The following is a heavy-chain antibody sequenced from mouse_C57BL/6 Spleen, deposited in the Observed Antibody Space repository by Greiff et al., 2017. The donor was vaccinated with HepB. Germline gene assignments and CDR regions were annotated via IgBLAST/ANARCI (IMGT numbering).Heavy chain of an antibody. J-gene: IGHJ3*01. CDR1: GYSITSGYY. CDR3: ASLIYYDYDEGWFAY. CDR2: ISYDGSN. V-gene: IGHV3-6*01. D-gene: IGHD2-4*01. Sequence: EVHLVESGPGLVKPSQSLSLTCSVTGYSITSGYYWNWIRQFPGNKLAWMGYISYDGSNNYNPSLKNRISITRDTSKNQFFLKLNSVTTEDTATYYCASLIYYDYDEGWFAYWGQGTLVTVSA.